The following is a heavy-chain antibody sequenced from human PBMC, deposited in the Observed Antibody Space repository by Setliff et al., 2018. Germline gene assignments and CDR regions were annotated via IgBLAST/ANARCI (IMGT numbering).Heavy chain of an antibody. V-gene: IGHV1-69*05. Sequence: GASVKVSCKASRGTFSSYGITWVRQAPGQGLEWMGGIIPIFGTTDYAQKFQGRVTITTDESTSTAYMEMSSLRSEDTAVYFCARDRFYNSWSGTSITAPHDAFDIWGQGTMVTVS. CDR1: RGTFSSYG. CDR2: IIPIFGTT. D-gene: IGHD3-3*01. J-gene: IGHJ3*02. CDR3: ARDRFYNSWSGTSITAPHDAFDI.